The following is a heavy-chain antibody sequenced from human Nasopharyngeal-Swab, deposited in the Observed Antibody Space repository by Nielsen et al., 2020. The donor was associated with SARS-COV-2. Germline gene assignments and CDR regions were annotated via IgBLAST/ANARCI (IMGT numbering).Heavy chain of an antibody. CDR1: GFTFSSYA. J-gene: IGHJ5*02. Sequence: GESLKISCAASGFTFSSYAMSWVRQAPGKGLEWVSVIYSGGSSTYYADSVEGRFTISRDNSKNTLYLQMNSLRAEDTAVYYCAKGVAARPYWFDPWGQGTLVTVSS. CDR3: AKGVAARPYWFDP. V-gene: IGHV3-23*03. D-gene: IGHD6-6*01. CDR2: IYSGGSST.